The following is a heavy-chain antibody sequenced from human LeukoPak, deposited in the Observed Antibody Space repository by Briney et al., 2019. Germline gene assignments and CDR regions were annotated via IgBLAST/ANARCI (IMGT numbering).Heavy chain of an antibody. CDR1: GFTFSSYA. V-gene: IGHV3-23*01. CDR3: AKDSNWGSDYYFDY. J-gene: IGHJ4*02. Sequence: GGSLRLSCAASGFTFSSYAMSWVRQAPGKGLELVSAISGSVGSTYYADSVKGRFTISRDNSKNTLYLQMNSLRAEDTAVYYCAKDSNWGSDYYFDYWGQGTLVTVSS. CDR2: ISGSVGST. D-gene: IGHD7-27*01.